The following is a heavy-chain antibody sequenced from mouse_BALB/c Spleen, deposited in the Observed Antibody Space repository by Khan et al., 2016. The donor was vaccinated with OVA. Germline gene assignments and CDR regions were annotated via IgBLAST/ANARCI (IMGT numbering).Heavy chain of an antibody. Sequence: VQLKQSGPELVKPGASVKMSCKASGYTFTSYVMHWVKQKPGQGLEWIGYISPNSDGSKYNDKFRGKATLTSDTSSSTAYMELSSLTSEASAVYCCWRALYDYGSAYEGFAYWGQGTLVTVSA. CDR1: GYTFTSYV. V-gene: IGHV1S136*01. J-gene: IGHJ3*01. CDR2: ISPNSDGS. D-gene: IGHD1-1*01. CDR3: WRALYDYGSAYEGFAY.